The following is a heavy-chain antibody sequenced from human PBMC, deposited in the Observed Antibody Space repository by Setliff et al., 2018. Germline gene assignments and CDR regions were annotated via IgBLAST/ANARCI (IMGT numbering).Heavy chain of an antibody. Sequence: EPLSLTCTVSDGSLSTYYWSWIRQPPGKGLEFIGYVYYSGTANYSPSLRSRLTISVDTSKNQFSLKLRSVTAADTAVYYCARGGTFRYFDFWGQGAPVTVSS. V-gene: IGHV4-59*01. J-gene: IGHJ4*02. D-gene: IGHD5-12*01. CDR1: DGSLSTYY. CDR3: ARGGTFRYFDF. CDR2: VYYSGTA.